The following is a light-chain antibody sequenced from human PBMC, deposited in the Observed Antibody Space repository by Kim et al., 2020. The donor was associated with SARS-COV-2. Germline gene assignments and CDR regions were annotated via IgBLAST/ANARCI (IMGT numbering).Light chain of an antibody. CDR2: YDD. J-gene: IGLJ3*02. CDR1: TSNIGDNA. V-gene: IGLV1-36*01. Sequence: QTVHISCSRSTSNIGDNAVNWYQQLPGKAPKLLIYYDDLLPSGVSDRFSCSKSGTSASLAISGLQSEDEADYYCATWDDRLNGRVFGGGTKVTVL. CDR3: ATWDDRLNGRV.